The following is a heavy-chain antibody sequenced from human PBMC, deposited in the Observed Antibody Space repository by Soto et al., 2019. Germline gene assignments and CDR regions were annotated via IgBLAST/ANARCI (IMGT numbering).Heavy chain of an antibody. J-gene: IGHJ1*01. CDR2: INHSGST. Sequence: SETLSLTCAVYGGSFSGYYWSWIRQPPGKGLEWIGEINHSGSTNYNPSLKSRVTISVDTSKNQFSLKLSSVTAADTAVYYCARGDYSSSWYTREYFQHWGQGTLVTVSS. V-gene: IGHV4-34*01. D-gene: IGHD6-13*01. CDR3: ARGDYSSSWYTREYFQH. CDR1: GGSFSGYY.